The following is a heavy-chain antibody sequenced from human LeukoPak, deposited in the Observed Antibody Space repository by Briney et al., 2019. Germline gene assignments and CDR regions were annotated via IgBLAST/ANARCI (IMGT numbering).Heavy chain of an antibody. CDR1: GFTFSSYA. CDR2: ISGSGGST. D-gene: IGHD1-26*01. J-gene: IGHJ4*02. Sequence: PGGSLRLSCAASGFTFSSYAMSWVRQASGKGLEWVSAISGSGGSTYYADSVKGRSTIFRDNAKNTLYLQMNSLRAEDTAVYYCVRDLGGRSGHWGQGTLVTASS. CDR3: VRDLGGRSGH. V-gene: IGHV3-23*01.